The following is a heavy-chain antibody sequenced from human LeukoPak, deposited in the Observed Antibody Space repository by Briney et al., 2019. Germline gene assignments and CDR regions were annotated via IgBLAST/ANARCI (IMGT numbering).Heavy chain of an antibody. D-gene: IGHD7-27*01. V-gene: IGHV3-11*01. J-gene: IGHJ4*02. CDR2: ISSSGTTI. CDR3: TRDRWGKYYFDY. CDR1: GFPFSDFY. Sequence: PGGSLRLSCAASGFPFSDFYMSWIRQAPGKGLEWVSYISSSGTTIYYADSVKGRFTISRDNAKNSLYLQMNNLRDEDTAVYYCTRDRWGKYYFDYWGQGTLVTVSS.